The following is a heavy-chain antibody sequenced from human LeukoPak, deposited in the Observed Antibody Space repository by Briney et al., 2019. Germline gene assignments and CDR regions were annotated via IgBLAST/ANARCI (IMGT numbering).Heavy chain of an antibody. J-gene: IGHJ4*02. CDR2: ISSSSSYI. Sequence: GGSLRLSCAASGFTFSSYSMNWVRQAPGKGLEWVSSISSSSSYIYYADSVKGRFTISRDNAKNSLYLQMNSLRAEDTAVYYCARGRIAAAGRLDYWGQGTLVTVSS. CDR3: ARGRIAAAGRLDY. V-gene: IGHV3-21*01. D-gene: IGHD6-13*01. CDR1: GFTFSSYS.